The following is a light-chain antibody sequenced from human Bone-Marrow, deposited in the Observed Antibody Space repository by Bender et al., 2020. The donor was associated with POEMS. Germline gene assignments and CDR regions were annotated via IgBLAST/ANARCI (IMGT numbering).Light chain of an antibody. CDR3: VAWDASLNGWV. CDR1: SSDIAINY. Sequence: QSVLTQPPPVSGTPGQRVTISCSGSSSDIAINYVYWYQQIPGSAPKLLIYKNNERPSGVPDRFSGSKSGTSASLAITGLQSDDEAIYFCVAWDASLNGWVFGGGTKLTVL. J-gene: IGLJ3*02. V-gene: IGLV1-47*01. CDR2: KNN.